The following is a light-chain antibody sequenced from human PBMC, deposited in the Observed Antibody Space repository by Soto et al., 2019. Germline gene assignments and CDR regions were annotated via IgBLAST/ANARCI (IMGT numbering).Light chain of an antibody. Sequence: EIVFTQSPGTLPLSPGERATLSCRASQSVSSSYLAWYQQKPGQAPRLIIYGASSRANGIPARFSGSGSGTDLTLTISRLEPEDFSVYYCQQYGSSLTITFGQGTRLEIK. J-gene: IGKJ5*01. CDR1: QSVSSSY. CDR2: GAS. CDR3: QQYGSSLTIT. V-gene: IGKV3-20*01.